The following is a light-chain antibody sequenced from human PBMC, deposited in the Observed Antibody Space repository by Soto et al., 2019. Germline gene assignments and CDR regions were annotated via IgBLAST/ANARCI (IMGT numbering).Light chain of an antibody. CDR2: DAS. J-gene: IGKJ1*01. Sequence: EIVLTQSPATLSLSPGERATLSCRASQSVGSYLAWYQQKLGQAPRLLIYDASNRATGIPARFSASGSGTDFTLTISSLEPEDFAVYYCQQRSNWPRTFGQGTKVEIK. CDR1: QSVGSY. V-gene: IGKV3-11*01. CDR3: QQRSNWPRT.